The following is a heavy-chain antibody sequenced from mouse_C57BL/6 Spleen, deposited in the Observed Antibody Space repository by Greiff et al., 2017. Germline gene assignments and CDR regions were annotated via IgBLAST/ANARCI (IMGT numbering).Heavy chain of an antibody. Sequence: QVQLQQPGAELVRPGSSVKLSCKASGYTFTSYWMHWVKQRPIQGLEWIGNIDPSDSETHYNQKFKDKATLTVDKSSSTAYMQLSSLTSEDSAVYYGARPVYDGYCGFAYWGQGTLVTVSA. CDR2: IDPSDSET. CDR3: ARPVYDGYCGFAY. J-gene: IGHJ3*01. D-gene: IGHD2-3*01. V-gene: IGHV1-52*01. CDR1: GYTFTSYW.